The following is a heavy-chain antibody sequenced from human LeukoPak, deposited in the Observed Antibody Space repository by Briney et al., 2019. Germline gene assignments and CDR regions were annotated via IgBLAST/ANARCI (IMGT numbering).Heavy chain of an antibody. V-gene: IGHV1-2*02. J-gene: IGHJ4*02. Sequence: ASAKVSCKASGYTFTGHYLHWVRPAPGQGLEWMGWIYGHDGGTNFAQKFQDRVTMTRDTSITTAYMDLTSLTPDDTAVYYCVRDFDWGPDYWGQGTLVTVSS. D-gene: IGHD3-9*01. CDR2: IYGHDGGT. CDR3: VRDFDWGPDY. CDR1: GYTFTGHY.